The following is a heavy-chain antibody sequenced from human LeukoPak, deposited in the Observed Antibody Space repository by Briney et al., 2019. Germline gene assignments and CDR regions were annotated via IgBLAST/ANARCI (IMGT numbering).Heavy chain of an antibody. V-gene: IGHV1-3*01. CDR2: INAGNGNT. D-gene: IGHD6-19*01. CDR3: AKVLKGIAVAGFDY. CDR1: GYTFTSYG. Sequence: ASVKVSCKASGYTFTSYGISWVRQAPGQRLEWMGWINAGNGNTKYSQKFQGRVTITRDTSASTAYMELSSLRSEDTAVYYCAKVLKGIAVAGFDYWGQGTLVTVSS. J-gene: IGHJ4*02.